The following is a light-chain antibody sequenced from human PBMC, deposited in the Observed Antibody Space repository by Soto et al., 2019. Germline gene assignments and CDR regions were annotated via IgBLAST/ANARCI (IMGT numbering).Light chain of an antibody. CDR3: SSYTSSSTLGV. J-gene: IGLJ2*01. CDR1: SSDVGGYNY. V-gene: IGLV2-14*01. Sequence: QSALTQPASVSGSPGQSITISCTGTSSDVGGYNYVSWYQQHPGKAPELMIYDVSNRPSGVSNRFSGSKSGNTASLTSSGLQAEDEADYYCSSYTSSSTLGVFGGGTMLTVL. CDR2: DVS.